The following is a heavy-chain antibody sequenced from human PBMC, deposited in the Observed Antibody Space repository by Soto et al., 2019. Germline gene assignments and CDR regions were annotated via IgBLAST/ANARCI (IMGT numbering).Heavy chain of an antibody. D-gene: IGHD6-19*01. J-gene: IGHJ3*02. CDR2: ISYDGSNK. CDR1: GFTFSSYG. CDR3: AKRGSSGWYFAFDI. Sequence: QVQLVESGGGVVQPGRSLRLSCAASGFTFSSYGMHWVRQAPGKGLEWVAVISYDGSNKYYADSVKGRFTISRDNSKNPLHLQMNSLRAEDTAVYYCAKRGSSGWYFAFDIWGQGTMVTVSS. V-gene: IGHV3-30*18.